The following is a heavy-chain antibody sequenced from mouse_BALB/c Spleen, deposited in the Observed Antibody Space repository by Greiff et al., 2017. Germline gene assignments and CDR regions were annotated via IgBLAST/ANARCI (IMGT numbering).Heavy chain of an antibody. J-gene: IGHJ4*01. CDR2: IYPGDGDT. CDR1: GYTFTSYW. Sequence: VHLVESGAELARPGASVKLSCKASGYTFTSYWMQWVKQRPGQGLEWIGAIYPGDGDTRYTQKFKGKATLTADKSSSTAYMQLSSLASEDSAVYYCARLGMITTGYAMDYWGQGTSVTVSS. V-gene: IGHV1-87*01. CDR3: ARLGMITTGYAMDY. D-gene: IGHD2-4*01.